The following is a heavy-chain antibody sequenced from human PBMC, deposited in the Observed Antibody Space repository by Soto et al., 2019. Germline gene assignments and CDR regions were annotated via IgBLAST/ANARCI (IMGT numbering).Heavy chain of an antibody. J-gene: IGHJ6*02. V-gene: IGHV1-69*12. CDR2: IIPIFGTA. Sequence: QVQLVQSGAEVKKPGSSVKVSCKASGGTFSSYAISWVRQAPGQGLEWMGGIIPIFGTADYAQKFQGRVTITADESTSTAYVELSSLRSEDTAVYYCVKNPEIYYYGMDVWGQGTTVTVSS. CDR1: GGTFSSYA. CDR3: VKNPEIYYYGMDV.